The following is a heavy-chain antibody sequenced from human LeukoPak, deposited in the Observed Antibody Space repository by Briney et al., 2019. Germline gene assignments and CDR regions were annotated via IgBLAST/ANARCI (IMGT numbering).Heavy chain of an antibody. J-gene: IGHJ4*02. CDR3: AKDMTAIGVYYFDY. V-gene: IGHV3-30*18. CDR1: GFTFSSYG. CDR2: ISYDGSNK. Sequence: PGRSLRLSCAASGFTFSSYGMHWVRQAPGKGLEWVAVISYDGSNKYYADSVKGRFTISRDNSKNTLYLQMNSLRAGDTALYYCAKDMTAIGVYYFDYWGQGTLVTVSS. D-gene: IGHD5-18*01.